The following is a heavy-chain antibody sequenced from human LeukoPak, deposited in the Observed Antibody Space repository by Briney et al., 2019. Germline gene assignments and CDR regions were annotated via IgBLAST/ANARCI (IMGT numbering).Heavy chain of an antibody. V-gene: IGHV3-21*01. CDR2: ISSSSSYI. D-gene: IGHD2-2*01. J-gene: IGHJ6*02. Sequence: GGSLRLSCAASGFTFSSYAMNWVRQAPGKGLEWVSSISSSSSYIYYADSVKGRFTISRDNAKNSLYLQMNSLRAEDTAVYYCARERDIVVVPAAMRYYYGMDVWGQGTTVTVSS. CDR1: GFTFSSYA. CDR3: ARERDIVVVPAAMRYYYGMDV.